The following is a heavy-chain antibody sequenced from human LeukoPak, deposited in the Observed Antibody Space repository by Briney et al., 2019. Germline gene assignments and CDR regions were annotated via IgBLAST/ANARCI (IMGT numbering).Heavy chain of an antibody. CDR1: GGSISSSSYY. Sequence: LSLTCTVSGGSISSSSYYWGWVRQAPGKGLEWVAVISYDGSNKYYADTVKGRFTISRDNSKNTLYLQMNSLRAEDTAVYYCARGGVMAFDYWGQGTLVTVSS. CDR2: ISYDGSNK. J-gene: IGHJ4*02. V-gene: IGHV3-30-3*01. CDR3: ARGGVMAFDY. D-gene: IGHD3-16*01.